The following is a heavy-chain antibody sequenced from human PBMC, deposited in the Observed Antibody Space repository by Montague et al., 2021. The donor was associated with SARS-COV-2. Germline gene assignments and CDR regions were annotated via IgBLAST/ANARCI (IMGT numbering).Heavy chain of an antibody. CDR1: GGSISSYN. D-gene: IGHD3-22*01. J-gene: IGHJ6*02. CDR2: IYYSGNT. CDR3: AGLQGDRSLYGMDV. V-gene: IGHV4-59*01. Sequence: SETLSLTCTVSGGSISSYNWSWIRQPPGKGLECIGYIYYSGNTNYNPSLKSRVTISVDASKSQFSLKLSSVTAADTAVYYCAGLQGDRSLYGMDVWGQGTTVTVSS.